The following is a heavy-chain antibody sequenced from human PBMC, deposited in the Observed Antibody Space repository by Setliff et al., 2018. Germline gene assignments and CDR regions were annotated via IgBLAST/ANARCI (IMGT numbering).Heavy chain of an antibody. V-gene: IGHV6-1*01. CDR1: GDSVSSNSAA. CDR2: TLFRSKWYH. J-gene: IGHJ6*03. CDR3: ARDGSSSLGGYYYYYLYV. D-gene: IGHD6-13*01. Sequence: SQTLSLTCAISGDSVSSNSAAWHWIRQSPSRDLEWLGRTLFRSKWYHEYTVVVKSRITINPDTSKNQLSLQLSSVTPEDTAVYYCARDGSSSLGGYYYYYLYVWGEGTTFTVSS.